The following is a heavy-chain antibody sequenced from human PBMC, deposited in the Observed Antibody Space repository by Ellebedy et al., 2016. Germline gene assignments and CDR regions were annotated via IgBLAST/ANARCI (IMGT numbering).Heavy chain of an antibody. CDR2: VKTEQSAT. Sequence: GESLKISXAGSGFVFSSLWLHWVRQAPGEGLVWLALVKTEQSATYYADSVKGRFTISRDNSKNTLYLQMYSLRPEDTAVYYCARLSGDRSPWYLDFWGQGTRVTVSS. D-gene: IGHD2-21*02. J-gene: IGHJ4*02. CDR1: GFVFSSLW. V-gene: IGHV3-74*01. CDR3: ARLSGDRSPWYLDF.